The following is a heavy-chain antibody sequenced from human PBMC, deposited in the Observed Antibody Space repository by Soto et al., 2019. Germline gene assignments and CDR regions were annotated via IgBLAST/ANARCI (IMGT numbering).Heavy chain of an antibody. V-gene: IGHV3-9*01. J-gene: IGHJ6*03. Sequence: EVQLVESGGGLVQPGRSLRLSCAASGFSFDEYAMHWVRQAPGKSLEWVSGISWNSGTMGYGDSVKGRFTISRDNAKNSLYLQMNSLRAEDTALYYCAKGFCSSTRCLTYSYMDVWGKGTTVTVSS. D-gene: IGHD2-2*01. CDR1: GFSFDEYA. CDR2: ISWNSGTM. CDR3: AKGFCSSTRCLTYSYMDV.